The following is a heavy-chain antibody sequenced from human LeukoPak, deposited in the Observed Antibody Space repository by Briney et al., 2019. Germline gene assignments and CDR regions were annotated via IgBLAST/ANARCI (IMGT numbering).Heavy chain of an antibody. D-gene: IGHD1-14*01. CDR1: GGSISSGGYY. Sequence: SETLSLTCTVSGGSISSGGYYWSWIRQHPGKGLEWIGYIYYSGSTYYNPSLKSRVTISVDTSKNQFSLKLSSVTAADTVVYYCARARSGIPDYWGQGTLVTVSS. CDR3: ARARSGIPDY. V-gene: IGHV4-31*03. CDR2: IYYSGST. J-gene: IGHJ4*02.